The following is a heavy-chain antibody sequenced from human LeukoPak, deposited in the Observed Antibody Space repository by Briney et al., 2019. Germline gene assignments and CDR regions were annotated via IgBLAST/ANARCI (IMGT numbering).Heavy chain of an antibody. J-gene: IGHJ5*02. V-gene: IGHV1-69*05. CDR3: ASSYGGKYNWFDP. CDR2: IIPIFGTA. D-gene: IGHD4-23*01. Sequence: ASVKVSCKASGGTFSSYAISWVRLAPGQGLEWMRGIIPIFGTANYAQKFQGRVTITTDESTSTAYMELSSLRSEDTAVYYCASSYGGKYNWFDPWGQGTLVTVSS. CDR1: GGTFSSYA.